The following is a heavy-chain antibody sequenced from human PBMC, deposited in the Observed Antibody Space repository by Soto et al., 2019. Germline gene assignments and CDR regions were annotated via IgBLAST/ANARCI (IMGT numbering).Heavy chain of an antibody. V-gene: IGHV1-2*04. CDR1: GYTFTGYY. D-gene: IGHD2-15*01. CDR3: ARDTSICSGGSCYSGYDY. Sequence: QVQLVQSGAEVKKPGASVKVSCKASGYTFTGYYMHWVRQAPGQGIEWMGWINPNSGGTNYAQKFQGWVTMTRDTSISTAYMELSRLRSDDTAVYYCARDTSICSGGSCYSGYDYWGQGTLVTVSS. J-gene: IGHJ4*02. CDR2: INPNSGGT.